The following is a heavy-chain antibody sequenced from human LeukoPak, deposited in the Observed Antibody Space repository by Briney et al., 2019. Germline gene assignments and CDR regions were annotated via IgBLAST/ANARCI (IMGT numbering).Heavy chain of an antibody. V-gene: IGHV1-18*01. CDR1: GYTVTTYG. D-gene: IGHD3-3*01. CDR2: ISSYNGNT. CDR3: ARDSRLRDSERLLYPLDY. Sequence: ASVKVSCKASGYTVTTYGISWVRQAPGQGLEWMGWISSYNGNTIYAQRFQGRLTMTTDTSTSTAYMELRSLRSDDTAVYYCARDSRLRDSERLLYPLDYWGQGALVTVSS. J-gene: IGHJ4*02.